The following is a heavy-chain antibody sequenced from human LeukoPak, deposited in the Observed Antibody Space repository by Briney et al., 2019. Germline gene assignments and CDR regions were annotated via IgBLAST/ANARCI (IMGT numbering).Heavy chain of an antibody. J-gene: IGHJ4*02. Sequence: GGSLRLSCAASGFTFSNSDMSWVRQAPGKRLEWVSTIINIDGRTFYADSVEGRFTISRDNSENTLYLQMNSLRAEDTAVYYCAKQVGYTYGYIDYWGQGTLVTVSS. CDR3: AKQVGYTYGYIDY. D-gene: IGHD5-18*01. CDR1: GFTFSNSD. V-gene: IGHV3-23*01. CDR2: IINIDGRT.